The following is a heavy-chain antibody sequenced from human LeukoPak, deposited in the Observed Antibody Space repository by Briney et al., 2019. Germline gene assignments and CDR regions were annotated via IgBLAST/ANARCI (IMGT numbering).Heavy chain of an antibody. V-gene: IGHV4-39*07. J-gene: IGHJ4*02. CDR3: VGGHSTSSLVDY. D-gene: IGHD2-2*01. CDR2: IYYSGST. CDR1: GGSISSSSYY. Sequence: SETLSLTCTVSGGSISSSSYYWGWIRQPPGKGLEWIGSIYYSGSTYYNPSLKSRVTISVDTSKNQFSLKLSSVTAADTAVYYCVGGHSTSSLVDYWGQGTLVTVSS.